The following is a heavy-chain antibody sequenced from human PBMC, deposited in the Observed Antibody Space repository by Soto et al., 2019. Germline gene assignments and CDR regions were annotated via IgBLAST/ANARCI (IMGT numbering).Heavy chain of an antibody. CDR1: GFTFISYA. J-gene: IGHJ3*02. D-gene: IGHD6-13*01. CDR2: ISGSGVST. Sequence: EVQLLESGGGLVQPGGSLRLSLAASGFTFISYAISLARQAPGKGLVWVSVISGSGVSTYYADSVKGRCTISRDNSNNPLYLLMNSLRAEDTAVYYCAKDNGRNIAAAGLDAFDICGQGTMVTVSS. V-gene: IGHV3-23*01. CDR3: AKDNGRNIAAAGLDAFDI.